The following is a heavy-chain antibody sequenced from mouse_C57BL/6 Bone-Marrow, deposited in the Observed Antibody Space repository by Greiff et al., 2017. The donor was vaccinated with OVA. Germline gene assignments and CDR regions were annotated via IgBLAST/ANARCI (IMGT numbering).Heavy chain of an antibody. Sequence: QVQLQQPGAELVKPGASVKVSCKASGYTFTSYWMHWVKQRPGQGLEWIGRIHPSDSDTNYNQKFKGKATLTVDKSSSTAYMKLSSLTSEDSAVYYCVDSDSNYCYAMDYWGKGTSVTVSS. V-gene: IGHV1-74*01. J-gene: IGHJ4*01. CDR3: VDSDSNYCYAMDY. CDR1: GYTFTSYW. CDR2: IHPSDSDT. D-gene: IGHD2-5*01.